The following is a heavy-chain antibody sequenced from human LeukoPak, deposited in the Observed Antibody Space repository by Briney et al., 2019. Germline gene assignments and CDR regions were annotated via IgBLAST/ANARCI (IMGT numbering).Heavy chain of an antibody. V-gene: IGHV1-2*02. Sequence: ASVKVSCKASGYTFTGYYMHWVRQAPGQGLEWMGWINPNSGGTNYAQKFQGRVTMTRDTSISTAYMELSRLRSDDTAVYYCANRAASGHFFDYWGQGTLVTVSS. CDR1: GYTFTGYY. CDR2: INPNSGGT. J-gene: IGHJ4*02. CDR3: ANRAASGHFFDY. D-gene: IGHD6-13*01.